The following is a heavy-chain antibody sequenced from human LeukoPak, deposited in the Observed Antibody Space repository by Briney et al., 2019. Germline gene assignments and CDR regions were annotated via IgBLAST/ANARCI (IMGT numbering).Heavy chain of an antibody. CDR1: GYTFTDYY. CDR3: ARDDSEERWLQFGHY. V-gene: IGHV1-2*02. CDR2: IRPNTGGT. Sequence: ASVKVSCKASGYTFTDYYMHWVRQAPGQGLEWMGWIRPNTGGTNYAQKFQGRVTMTRDTSISTAYMELSRLISDDTAVYYCARDDSEERWLQFGHYWGQGTLVTVSS. D-gene: IGHD5-24*01. J-gene: IGHJ4*02.